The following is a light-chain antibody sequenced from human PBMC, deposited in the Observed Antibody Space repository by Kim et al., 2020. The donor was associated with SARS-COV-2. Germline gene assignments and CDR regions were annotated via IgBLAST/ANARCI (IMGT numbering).Light chain of an antibody. CDR1: SSSIGSNP. J-gene: IGLJ2*01. V-gene: IGLV1-44*01. Sequence: GQSVTISCSGGSSSIGSNPVVWYQQVPGTAPKLLIYNSYQRPSAVPDRFSGSKSGTSVSLAISGLQSEDEADYYCAAWDDSLHGLVFGGGTQLTVL. CDR3: AAWDDSLHGLV. CDR2: NSY.